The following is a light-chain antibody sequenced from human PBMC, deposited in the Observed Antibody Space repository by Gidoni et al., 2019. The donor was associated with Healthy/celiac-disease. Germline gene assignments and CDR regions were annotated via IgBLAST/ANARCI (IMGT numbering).Light chain of an antibody. Sequence: EIVLTQSPATLSLSPGERATLSCRASQSVSSYLAWYQQKPGQAPRLLIYDASNRATGIPARFSGRGSGTDFTLTLSRLEPEDFAVYYWQQRSNWPPMYTFGQGTKLEIK. CDR3: QQRSNWPPMYT. V-gene: IGKV3-11*01. CDR2: DAS. CDR1: QSVSSY. J-gene: IGKJ2*01.